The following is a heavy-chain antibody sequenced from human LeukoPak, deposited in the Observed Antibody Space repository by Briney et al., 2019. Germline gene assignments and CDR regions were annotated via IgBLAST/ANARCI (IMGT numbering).Heavy chain of an antibody. CDR2: IRSKADTYAT. Sequence: PGGSLRLSCAASGFTFSDFDIHWVRQASGKGLEWVGRIRSKADTYATAYAASVKGSFTISRDDSKNTAYLQMNSLKTEDTAVYYCSRLSLQDAYYMDVWGKGTTVTVSS. J-gene: IGHJ6*03. V-gene: IGHV3-73*01. D-gene: IGHD4-11*01. CDR1: GFTFSDFD. CDR3: SRLSLQDAYYMDV.